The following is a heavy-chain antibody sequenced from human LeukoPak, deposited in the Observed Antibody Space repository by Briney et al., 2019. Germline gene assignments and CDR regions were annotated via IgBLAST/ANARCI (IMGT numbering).Heavy chain of an antibody. CDR2: INSDGSST. D-gene: IGHD3-22*01. CDR3: ARNSSAYYGGDDAFDI. V-gene: IGHV3-74*01. Sequence: GGSLRLSCAVSGFTFRDAAMTWVRQAPGKGLVWVSRINSDGSSTNYADSVKGRFTISRDNAKNTLYLQMNGLRAEDTAVYYCARNSSAYYGGDDAFDIWGQGTMVTVSS. CDR1: GFTFRDAA. J-gene: IGHJ3*02.